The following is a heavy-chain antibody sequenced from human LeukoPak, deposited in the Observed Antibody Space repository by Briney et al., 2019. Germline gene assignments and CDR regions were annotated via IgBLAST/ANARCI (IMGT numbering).Heavy chain of an antibody. Sequence: PAETLSLTCTVSGGSISSSSYYWGWIRQPPGKGLEWIGSIYYSGSTYYNPSLKSRVTISVDTSKNQFSLKLSSVTAADTAVYYCARAPGIAVAGGYWGQGTLVTVSS. D-gene: IGHD6-19*01. J-gene: IGHJ4*02. CDR3: ARAPGIAVAGGY. CDR2: IYYSGST. V-gene: IGHV4-39*07. CDR1: GGSISSSSYY.